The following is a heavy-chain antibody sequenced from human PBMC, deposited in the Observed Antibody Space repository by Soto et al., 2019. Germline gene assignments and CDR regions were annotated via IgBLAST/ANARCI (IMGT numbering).Heavy chain of an antibody. V-gene: IGHV3-30*18. CDR3: AQEYAWNNWYFDL. J-gene: IGHJ2*01. D-gene: IGHD1-1*01. CDR1: GFTFSSYG. CDR2: VSYEGSVQ. Sequence: QVQLEESGGGVVQPGRSLRLSCAGSGFTFSSYGMHWVRQAPGKGLEWVAVVSYEGSVQYYADSMKGRFTISRDNAKNTLFLQMNSLRAEDTAVYYCAQEYAWNNWYFDLWGRGTLVSVSS.